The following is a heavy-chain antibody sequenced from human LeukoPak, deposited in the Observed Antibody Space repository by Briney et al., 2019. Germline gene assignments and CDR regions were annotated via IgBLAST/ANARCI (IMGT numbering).Heavy chain of an antibody. V-gene: IGHV3-30*18. Sequence: HLGGSLRLSCAASGFTFSSYGMHWVRQAPGKGLEWVAVISYDGSNKYYADSVKGRFTISRDNSKNTLYLQMNSLRAEDTAVYYCAKVGSWAGRNLYYFDYWGQGTLVTVSS. J-gene: IGHJ4*02. CDR3: AKVGSWAGRNLYYFDY. CDR1: GFTFSSYG. D-gene: IGHD1-14*01. CDR2: ISYDGSNK.